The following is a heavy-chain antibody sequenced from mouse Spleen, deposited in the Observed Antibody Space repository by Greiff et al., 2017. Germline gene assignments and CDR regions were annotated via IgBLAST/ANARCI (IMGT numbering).Heavy chain of an antibody. V-gene: IGHV1-82*01. CDR3: ARSRTARATWFAY. CDR2: IYPGDGDT. D-gene: IGHD3-2*01. CDR1: GYAFSSSW. Sequence: VQLQQSGPELVKPGASVKISCKASGYAFSSSWMNWVKQRPGKGLEWIGRIYPGDGDTNYNGKFKGKATLTADKSSSTAYMQLSSLTSEDSAVYFCARSRTARATWFAYWGQGTLVTVSA. J-gene: IGHJ3*01.